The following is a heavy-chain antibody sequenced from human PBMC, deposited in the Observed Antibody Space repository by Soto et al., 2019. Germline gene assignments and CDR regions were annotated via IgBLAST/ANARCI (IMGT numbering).Heavy chain of an antibody. CDR2: ISAYNGNT. D-gene: IGHD3-3*01. CDR3: ARDGHEYYDFWSGYYTGSPYGMDV. V-gene: IGHV1-18*04. CDR1: GYTFTSYG. Sequence: GSSVKVSCKASGYTFTSYGISWVRQAPGQGLEWMGWISAYNGNTNYAQKLQGRVTMTTDTSTSTAYMELSSLRSDDTAVYYCARDGHEYYDFWSGYYTGSPYGMDVWGQGTTVTVSS. J-gene: IGHJ6*02.